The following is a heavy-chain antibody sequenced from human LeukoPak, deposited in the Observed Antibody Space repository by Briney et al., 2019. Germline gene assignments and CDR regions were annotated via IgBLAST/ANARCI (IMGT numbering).Heavy chain of an antibody. V-gene: IGHV3-53*04. J-gene: IGHJ6*02. CDR2: IYSGGST. CDR1: GFTVSSNY. CDR3: ASEVGDEYYYYGMDV. Sequence: GGSLRLSCAASGFTVSSNYMSWVRQAPGKGLEWVSVIYSGGSTYYADSVKGRFTISRHNSKNTLYLQMNSLRAEDTAVYYCASEVGDEYYYYGMDVWGQGTTVTVSS. D-gene: IGHD3-10*01.